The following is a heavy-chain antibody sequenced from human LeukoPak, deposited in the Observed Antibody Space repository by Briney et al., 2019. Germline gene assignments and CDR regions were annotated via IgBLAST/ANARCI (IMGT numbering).Heavy chain of an antibody. CDR3: ARDIALSTGCMDV. V-gene: IGHV3-11*05. J-gene: IGHJ6*02. Sequence: GGSLRLSCAASGFTFSDYCMTWIRQAPGKGLEWVSHITRSGTYTNYADPVQGRFTISRDNAKNSLFLQMNNLRAEDTAVYYCARDIALSTGCMDVWGQGTTVTVSS. CDR2: ITRSGTYT. D-gene: IGHD6-25*01. CDR1: GFTFSDYC.